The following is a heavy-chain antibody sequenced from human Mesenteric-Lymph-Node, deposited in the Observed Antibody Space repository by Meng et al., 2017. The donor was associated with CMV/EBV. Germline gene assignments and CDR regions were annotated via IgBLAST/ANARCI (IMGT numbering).Heavy chain of an antibody. CDR1: GGSLSGRTYY. Sequence: SGGSLSGRTYYWGWIRRPPGKGLEYIGSIYYSGSTHYNPSLKSRVTISVDTSKNQFSLKLSSVTAADTAVFHCARASYGDDYWHFDLWGRGTLVTVSS. CDR2: IYYSGST. V-gene: IGHV4-39*07. J-gene: IGHJ2*01. D-gene: IGHD4-17*01. CDR3: ARASYGDDYWHFDL.